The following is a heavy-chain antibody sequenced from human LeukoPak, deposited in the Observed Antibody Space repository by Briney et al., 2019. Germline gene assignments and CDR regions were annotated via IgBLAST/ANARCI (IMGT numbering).Heavy chain of an antibody. CDR3: ARFPPYDYVWGSYRYSSITPVGAFDI. J-gene: IGHJ3*02. CDR2: IYHSGST. V-gene: IGHV4-30-2*01. Sequence: PSETLSLTCAVSGGSISSGGYSWSWIRQPPGKGLEWIGYIYHSGSTYYNPSLKSRVTISVDRSKNQFSLKLSSVTAADTAVYYCARFPPYDYVWGSYRYSSITPVGAFDIWGQGTMVTVSS. D-gene: IGHD3-16*02. CDR1: GGSISSGGYS.